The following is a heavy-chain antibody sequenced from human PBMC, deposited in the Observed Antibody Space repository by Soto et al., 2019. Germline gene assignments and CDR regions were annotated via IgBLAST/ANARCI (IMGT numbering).Heavy chain of an antibody. CDR3: ARGPYCSGGSCYNDAFDI. D-gene: IGHD2-15*01. J-gene: IGHJ3*02. CDR1: GYTFTGYY. Sequence: GASVKVSCKASGYTFTGYYMHWVRQAPGQGLEWMGWINPNSGGTNYAQKFQGWVTMTRDTSISTAYMELSRLRSDDTAVYYCARGPYCSGGSCYNDAFDIWGQGTMVTV. V-gene: IGHV1-2*04. CDR2: INPNSGGT.